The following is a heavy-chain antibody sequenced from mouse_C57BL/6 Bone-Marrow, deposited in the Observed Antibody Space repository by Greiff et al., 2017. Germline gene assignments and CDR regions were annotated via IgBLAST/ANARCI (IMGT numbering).Heavy chain of an antibody. CDR2: IDPSDSYT. CDR1: GYTFTSYW. CDR3: ARSFDGYWYFDV. V-gene: IGHV1-69*01. D-gene: IGHD2-3*01. J-gene: IGHJ1*03. Sequence: VKLQQPGAELVMPGASVKLSCKASGYTFTSYWMHWVKQRPGQGLKWIGEIDPSDSYTNYNQKFKGKSTLTVDKSSSTAYMQLSSLTSEDSAVYYCARSFDGYWYFDVWGTGTTVTVSS.